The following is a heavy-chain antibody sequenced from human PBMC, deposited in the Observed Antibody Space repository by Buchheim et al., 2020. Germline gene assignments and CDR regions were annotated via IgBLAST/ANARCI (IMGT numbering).Heavy chain of an antibody. CDR1: GDSISSRDW. Sequence: QVQLQESGPGLVKTSGTLSLTCAVSGDSISSRDWWSWVRQPPGKGLEWIGEIYHGGGSNYNPSLKSQVTISVDTSRTQFSPKLSSVTAADTAVYYCARNGPYNLDNWGQGT. V-gene: IGHV4-4*02. CDR2: IYHGGGS. D-gene: IGHD1-14*01. CDR3: ARNGPYNLDN. J-gene: IGHJ4*02.